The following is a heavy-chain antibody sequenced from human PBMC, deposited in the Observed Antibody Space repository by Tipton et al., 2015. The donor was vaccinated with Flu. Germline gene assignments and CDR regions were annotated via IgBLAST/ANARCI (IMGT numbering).Heavy chain of an antibody. CDR3: ARDGGYDPMTSYYYGMDV. V-gene: IGHV4-59*01. CDR2: IYYSGST. J-gene: IGHJ6*02. CDR1: GGSISSYY. Sequence: TLSLTCTVSGGSISSYYWSWIRQPPGKGLEWIGYIYYSGSTNYNPSLTSRVTISVDTSKNQFSLTQSSVTAADTAVYYCARDGGYDPMTSYYYGMDVWGQGTTVTVSS. D-gene: IGHD5-12*01.